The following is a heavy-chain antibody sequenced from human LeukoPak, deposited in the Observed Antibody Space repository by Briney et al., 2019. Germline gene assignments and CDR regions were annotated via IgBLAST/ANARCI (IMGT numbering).Heavy chain of an antibody. J-gene: IGHJ4*02. D-gene: IGHD3-22*01. CDR3: ARGCHSYDSTAGAHY. CDR1: GYTFTGYY. V-gene: IGHV1-2*02. Sequence: RVASVKVSCKASGYTFTGYYIHWVRQAPGQGLEWMGWINPNSGVTHYAQKFQGRVTVTRDTSISTAYMELSSLRSDDTAVYYCARGCHSYDSTAGAHYWGQGTLVTVSS. CDR2: INPNSGVT.